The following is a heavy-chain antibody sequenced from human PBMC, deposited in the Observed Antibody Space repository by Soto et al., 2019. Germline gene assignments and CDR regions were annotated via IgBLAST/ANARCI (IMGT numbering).Heavy chain of an antibody. Sequence: PSETLSLTCTVSGGSISSINYYWGWIRQPPGKGLEWIGTIYYSGDTYYNPSLKSRVSISVDTSKNQFSLKLNSVTAADTAVYYCARGRRWDDILTGYWPPNWFDPWGQGTLVTVSS. D-gene: IGHD3-9*01. CDR3: ARGRRWDDILTGYWPPNWFDP. CDR2: IYYSGDT. V-gene: IGHV4-39*01. J-gene: IGHJ5*02. CDR1: GGSISSINYY.